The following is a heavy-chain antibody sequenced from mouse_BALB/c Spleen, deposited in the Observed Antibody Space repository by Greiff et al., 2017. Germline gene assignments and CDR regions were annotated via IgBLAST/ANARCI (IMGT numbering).Heavy chain of an antibody. Sequence: EVKVEESGGGLVQPGGSLKLSCAASGFTFSSYTMSWVRQTPEKRLEWVAYISNGGGSTYYPDTVKGRFTISRDNAKNTLYLQMSSLKSEDTAMYYCAAYGNFAWFAYWGQGTLVTVSA. J-gene: IGHJ3*01. CDR3: AAYGNFAWFAY. CDR1: GFTFSSYT. V-gene: IGHV5-12-2*01. D-gene: IGHD2-1*01. CDR2: ISNGGGST.